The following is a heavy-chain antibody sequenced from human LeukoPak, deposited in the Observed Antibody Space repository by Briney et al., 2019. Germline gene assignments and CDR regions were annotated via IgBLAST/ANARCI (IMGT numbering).Heavy chain of an antibody. D-gene: IGHD7-27*01. V-gene: IGHV4-59*08. J-gene: IGHJ4*02. CDR3: ARRPTGDPKFDY. CDR1: GGSISNYF. CDR2: IYSSGST. Sequence: SETLSLTCSVSGGSISNYFWTWIPRPPGKELEWIGYIYSSGSTYYNPSLKSRVTISVDTSKNRFSLKLSTVTAADTAVYYCARRPTGDPKFDYWGQGTLVTVSS.